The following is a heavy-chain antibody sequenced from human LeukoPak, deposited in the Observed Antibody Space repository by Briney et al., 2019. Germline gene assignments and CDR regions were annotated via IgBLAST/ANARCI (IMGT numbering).Heavy chain of an antibody. CDR1: GYTFTSYY. D-gene: IGHD3-9*01. CDR2: INPSAGST. Sequence: ASVKVSCKASGYTFTSYYMHWVRQAPGQGLEWMGIINPSAGSTSYAQKFQGRVTMTRDTSTSTVYMELRSLRSEDTAVFYCARGSALRYFDWLLYYWGQGTLVTVPS. CDR3: ARGSALRYFDWLLYY. J-gene: IGHJ4*02. V-gene: IGHV1-46*01.